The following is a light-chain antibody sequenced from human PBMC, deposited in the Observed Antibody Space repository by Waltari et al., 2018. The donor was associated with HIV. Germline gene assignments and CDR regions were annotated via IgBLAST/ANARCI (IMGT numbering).Light chain of an antibody. J-gene: IGKJ4*01. Sequence: DIQLTQSPSFLSASVGDRVTITCRASQDINYYLAWYQQKPGKAPKVIIYYALTLQSGVPARFSGSGSGTEFTLTISSLQPEDFATYYCQQFKSYPLTFGGGTKVEIK. V-gene: IGKV1-9*01. CDR2: YAL. CDR1: QDINYY. CDR3: QQFKSYPLT.